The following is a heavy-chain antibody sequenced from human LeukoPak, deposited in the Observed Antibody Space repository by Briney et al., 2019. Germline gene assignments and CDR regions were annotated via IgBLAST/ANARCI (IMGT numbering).Heavy chain of an antibody. CDR2: INWNGGST. V-gene: IGHV3-20*04. CDR1: GFTFDDYG. Sequence: VRPGGSLRLSCAASGFTFDDYGMSWVCQTPGKGLEWVSGINWNGGSTGYADSVKGRFTISRDNAKNSLYLQMNSLRAEDTALYYCAREGVAAAGTLNWFDPWGQGTLVTVSS. D-gene: IGHD6-13*01. CDR3: AREGVAAAGTLNWFDP. J-gene: IGHJ5*02.